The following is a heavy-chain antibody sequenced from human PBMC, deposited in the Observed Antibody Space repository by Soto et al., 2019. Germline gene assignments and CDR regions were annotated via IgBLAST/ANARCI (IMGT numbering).Heavy chain of an antibody. CDR2: IWYDGSNK. V-gene: IGHV3-33*01. J-gene: IGHJ3*02. Sequence: PGGSLRLSCAASGFTFSSYGMHWVRQAPGKGLEWVAVIWYDGSNKYYADSVKGRFTISRDNSKNTLYLQMNSLRAEDTAVYYCARDGPEGDGYNFDPDIWGQGTMVTVSS. CDR3: ARDGPEGDGYNFDPDI. D-gene: IGHD5-12*01. CDR1: GFTFSSYG.